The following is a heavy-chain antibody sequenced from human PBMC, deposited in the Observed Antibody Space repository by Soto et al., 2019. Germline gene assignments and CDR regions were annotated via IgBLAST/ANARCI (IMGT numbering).Heavy chain of an antibody. CDR3: AKDRAPLLWFGSPYFDY. D-gene: IGHD3-10*01. J-gene: IGHJ4*02. V-gene: IGHV3-30*18. CDR2: ISYDGSNK. CDR1: GFTFSSYG. Sequence: GGSLRLSCAASGFTFSSYGMHWVRQAPGKGLEWVAVISYDGSNKYYADSVKGRFTISRDNSKSTLYLQMNSLRAEDTAVYYCAKDRAPLLWFGSPYFDYWGQGTLVTVAS.